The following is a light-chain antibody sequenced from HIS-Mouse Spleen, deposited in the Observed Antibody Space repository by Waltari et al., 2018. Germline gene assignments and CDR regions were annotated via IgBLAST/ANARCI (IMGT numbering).Light chain of an antibody. CDR2: EVS. J-gene: IGLJ1*01. CDR3: SSYAGSNNYV. Sequence: QSALTQPPSASGSPGQSVTISCTGTSSDVGGYNYVSWYQQHPRKAPKLMNYEVSKRTSGVPDRFSGSKSGNTASLTVSGLQAEDEADYYCSSYAGSNNYVFGTGTKVTVL. CDR1: SSDVGGYNY. V-gene: IGLV2-8*01.